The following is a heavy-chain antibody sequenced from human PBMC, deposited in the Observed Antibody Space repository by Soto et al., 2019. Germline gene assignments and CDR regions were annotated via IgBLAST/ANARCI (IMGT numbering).Heavy chain of an antibody. CDR3: ARTTVLWFGRTGSNWFDP. V-gene: IGHV4-31*03. J-gene: IGHJ5*02. Sequence: QVQLQESGPGLVKPSQTLSLTCTVSGGSISSGSYYWSWIRQHPGKGLQWIGYIFYTGSTYYNPSLKSRITVSLDTSKNQFSLKLTSVTAADTALYYCARTTVLWFGRTGSNWFDPWGQGTLVTVSS. CDR1: GGSISSGSYY. D-gene: IGHD3-10*01. CDR2: IFYTGST.